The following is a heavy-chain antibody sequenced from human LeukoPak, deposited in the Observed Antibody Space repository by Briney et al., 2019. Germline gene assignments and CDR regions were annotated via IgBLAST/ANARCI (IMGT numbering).Heavy chain of an antibody. V-gene: IGHV4-59*08. Sequence: PSETLSLTCTVSGGSISSYYWSWIRQPPGKGLEWIGSIYHSGSTYYNPSLKSRVTISVDTSKNQFSLKLSSVTAADTAVYYCARGQYLVYWGQGTLVTVSS. CDR1: GGSISSYY. J-gene: IGHJ4*02. D-gene: IGHD2-2*01. CDR3: ARGQYLVY. CDR2: IYHSGST.